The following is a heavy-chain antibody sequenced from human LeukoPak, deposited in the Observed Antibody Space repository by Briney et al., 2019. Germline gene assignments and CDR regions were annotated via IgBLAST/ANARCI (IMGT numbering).Heavy chain of an antibody. D-gene: IGHD3-10*01. J-gene: IGHJ4*02. Sequence: GGSLRLSCTASGFAFGDYGMTWVRQAPGKGLEWVSFIRSMAHGGTTEYAASVKGRFTISRDDSKGIAYLQMSSLKTGDTAVYYCARGEYYYDDSGQGTLVTVSS. CDR3: ARGEYYYDD. V-gene: IGHV3-49*04. CDR1: GFAFGDYG. CDR2: IRSMAHGGTT.